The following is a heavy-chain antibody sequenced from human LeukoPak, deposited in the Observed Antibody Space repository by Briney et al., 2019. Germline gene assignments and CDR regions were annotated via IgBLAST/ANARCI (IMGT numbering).Heavy chain of an antibody. D-gene: IGHD3-9*01. J-gene: IGHJ6*02. V-gene: IGHV4-34*01. CDR1: GGSFSGYY. CDR2: INHSGST. Sequence: SSETLSLTCAVYGGSFSGYYWSWIRQPPGKGLEWLGEINHSGSTNYNPSLKSRVTISVDASKNQFSLKLSSVTAADTAVYYCARARYFDWLLSTYYYYYGMDVWGQGTTVTVSS. CDR3: ARARYFDWLLSTYYYYYGMDV.